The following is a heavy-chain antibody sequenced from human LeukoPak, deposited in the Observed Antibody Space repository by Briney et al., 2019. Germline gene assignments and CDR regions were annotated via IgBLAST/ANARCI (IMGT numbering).Heavy chain of an antibody. CDR1: GYSISSGYY. Sequence: PSETLSLTCTVSGYSISSGYYWGWIRQPPGKGLEWIGSIYHSGSTYYNPSLKSRVTISVDTSKNQFSLKLSSVTAADTAVYYCEAYCTNGVCFPFWGQGTLVTVSS. CDR3: EAYCTNGVCFPF. V-gene: IGHV4-38-2*02. D-gene: IGHD2-8*01. J-gene: IGHJ4*02. CDR2: IYHSGST.